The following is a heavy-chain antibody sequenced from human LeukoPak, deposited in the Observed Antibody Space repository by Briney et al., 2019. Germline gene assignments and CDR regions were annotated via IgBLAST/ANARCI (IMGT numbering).Heavy chain of an antibody. J-gene: IGHJ3*02. V-gene: IGHV3-7*04. D-gene: IGHD5-18*01. CDR3: ATDSFGYGHDDAFDI. CDR2: INQDGSGK. Sequence: GGSLRLSCAASGFTFSNYWMSWVRQAPGKGLEWVANINQDGSGKYYVDSVKGRFAISRDNANNSLYLQMNGLRAEDTAVYYCATDSFGYGHDDAFDIWGQGTLVTVSS. CDR1: GFTFSNYW.